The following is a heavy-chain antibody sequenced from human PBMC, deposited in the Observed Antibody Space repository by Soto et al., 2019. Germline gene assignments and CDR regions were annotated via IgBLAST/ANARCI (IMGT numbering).Heavy chain of an antibody. Sequence: GGSLRLSCAASGFTFSSYAMSWVRQAPGKGLEWVSGISGSGDSTYYADSVKGRFTISRDNSKNTLFLQMNSLGAEDTALYYCAKTVPGTKYWGQGTLVTVCS. CDR3: AKTVPGTKY. CDR1: GFTFSSYA. V-gene: IGHV3-23*01. D-gene: IGHD6-19*01. CDR2: ISGSGDST. J-gene: IGHJ4*02.